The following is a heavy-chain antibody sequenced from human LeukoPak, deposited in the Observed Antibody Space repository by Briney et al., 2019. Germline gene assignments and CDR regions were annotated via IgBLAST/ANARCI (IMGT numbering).Heavy chain of an antibody. D-gene: IGHD6-19*01. J-gene: IGHJ3*02. V-gene: IGHV1-2*06. CDR2: INPNSGGT. CDR1: GYTFTGYY. Sequence: ASVKVSCKASGYTFTGYYMHWVRQAPGQGVEWMGRINPNSGGTNYAQKFQGRVTMTRDTSISTAYMELSRLRSDDTAVYYCARDLGGIAVAGSRVDAFDIWGQGTMVTVSS. CDR3: ARDLGGIAVAGSRVDAFDI.